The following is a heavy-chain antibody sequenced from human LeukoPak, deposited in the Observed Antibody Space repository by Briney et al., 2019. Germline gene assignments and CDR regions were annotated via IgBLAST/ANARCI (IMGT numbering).Heavy chain of an antibody. Sequence: GGTQRLSCAASGFTFSSYGMSWVRQAPGKGLEWVSAISGSGGSTYYADSVKGRFTISRDNSKNTLYLQMNSLRAEDTAVYYCAKEGDYGDYWWGQGTLVTVSS. J-gene: IGHJ4*02. V-gene: IGHV3-23*01. CDR2: ISGSGGST. CDR3: AKEGDYGDYW. CDR1: GFTFSSYG. D-gene: IGHD4-17*01.